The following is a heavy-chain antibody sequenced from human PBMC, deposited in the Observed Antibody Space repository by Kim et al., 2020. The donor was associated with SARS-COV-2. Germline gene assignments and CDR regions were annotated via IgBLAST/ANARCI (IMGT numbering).Heavy chain of an antibody. V-gene: IGHV4-39*01. CDR3: ARQGPILGYSGYDSAYYFDY. CDR2: IYYSGST. D-gene: IGHD5-12*01. CDR1: GGSISSSSYY. Sequence: SETLSLTCTVSGGSISSSSYYWGWIRQPPGKGLEWIGSIYYSGSTYYNPSLKSRVTISVDTSKNQFSLKLSSVTAADTAVYYCARQGPILGYSGYDSAYYFDYWGQGTLVTVSS. J-gene: IGHJ4*02.